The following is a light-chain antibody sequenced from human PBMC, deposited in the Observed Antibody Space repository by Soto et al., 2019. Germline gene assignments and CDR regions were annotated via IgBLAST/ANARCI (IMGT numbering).Light chain of an antibody. Sequence: EIVLTQSPGTLSLSPGERATLSCRASQSVSSSYLAWYQQKPGQAPRLLIYGASSRATGIPDRFSGSGSGTDVTLTISRLEPEDFAVYYCHQYGSSPLTFGGGTNVEIK. CDR2: GAS. CDR1: QSVSSSY. CDR3: HQYGSSPLT. J-gene: IGKJ4*01. V-gene: IGKV3-20*01.